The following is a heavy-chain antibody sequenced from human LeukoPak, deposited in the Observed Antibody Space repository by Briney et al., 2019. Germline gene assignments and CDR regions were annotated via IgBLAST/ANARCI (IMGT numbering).Heavy chain of an antibody. CDR1: GYTLTGYY. D-gene: IGHD3-9*01. CDR3: ARTLRYFDWLANPNWFDP. J-gene: IGHJ5*02. CDR2: INPNSGGT. Sequence: ASVKVSCKASGYTLTGYYMHWVRQAPGQGLEWMGWINPNSGGTNYAQKFQGRVTMTRDTSISTAYMELSRLRSDDTAVYYCARTLRYFDWLANPNWFDPWGQGTLVTVSS. V-gene: IGHV1-2*02.